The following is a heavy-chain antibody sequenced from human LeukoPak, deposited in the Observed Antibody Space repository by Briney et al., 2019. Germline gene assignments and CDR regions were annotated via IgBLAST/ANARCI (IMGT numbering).Heavy chain of an antibody. CDR3: ARQASYGYLIDY. CDR2: IYPYDSDT. J-gene: IGHJ4*02. D-gene: IGHD5-18*01. CDR1: TXXW. Sequence: TXXWIGWVRQXXGXGLEWMGIIYPYDSDTRYSPSFQGQVTISADKSISTAYLQWSSLRASDTAMYYCARQASYGYLIDYWGQGTLVTVSS. V-gene: IGHV5-51*01.